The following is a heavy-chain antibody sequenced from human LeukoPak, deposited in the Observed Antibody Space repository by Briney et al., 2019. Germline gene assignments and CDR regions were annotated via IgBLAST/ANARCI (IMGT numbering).Heavy chain of an antibody. CDR1: GGSISSYY. D-gene: IGHD2-21*01. CDR2: IYYSGST. Sequence: SETLSLTCTVSGGSISSYYWSWIRQPPGKGLEWIGYIYYSGSTNYNPSHKSRVTISVDTSKNQFSLKLSSVTAADTAVYYCARGTYSRDYWGQGTLVTVSS. V-gene: IGHV4-59*01. CDR3: ARGTYSRDY. J-gene: IGHJ4*02.